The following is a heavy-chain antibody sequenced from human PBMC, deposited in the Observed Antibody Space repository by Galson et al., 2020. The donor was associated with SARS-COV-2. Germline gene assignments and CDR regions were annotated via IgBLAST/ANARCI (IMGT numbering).Heavy chain of an antibody. CDR3: ARQTVTSYRYWYFDL. Sequence: SETLSLTCTVSGGSISSYYWSWIRQPPGKGLEWIGYIYYSGSTNYNPSLKSRVTILVDTSKNQFSLKLSSVTAAETAVYYCARQTVTSYRYWYFDLWGRGTLVTVSS. CDR1: GGSISSYY. CDR2: IYYSGST. D-gene: IGHD5-18*01. V-gene: IGHV4-59*08. J-gene: IGHJ2*01.